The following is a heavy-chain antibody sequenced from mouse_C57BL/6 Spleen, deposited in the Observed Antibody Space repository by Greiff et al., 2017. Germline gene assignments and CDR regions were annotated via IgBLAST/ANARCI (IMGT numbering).Heavy chain of an antibody. CDR1: GFTFSDYY. V-gene: IGHV5-16*01. Sequence: EVKLVEPEGGLVQPGSSMKLSCTASGFTFSDYYMAWVRQVPEKGLEWVANINYDGSSTYYLDSLKSRFIITIDNAKNILYLQMSSLKSEDTATYYCARENYLALGGYFGVWGTGTTVTVAS. D-gene: IGHD1-1*02. J-gene: IGHJ1*03. CDR3: ARENYLALGGYFGV. CDR2: INYDGSST.